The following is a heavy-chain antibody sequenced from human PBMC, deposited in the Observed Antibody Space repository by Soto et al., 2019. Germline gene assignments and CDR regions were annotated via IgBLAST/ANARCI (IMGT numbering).Heavy chain of an antibody. D-gene: IGHD3-22*01. CDR1: GGTFSSYA. CDR3: ARDYYDRSGYYGY. Sequence: QVQLVQSGAEVKKPGSSVKVSCKASGGTFSSYAISWVRQAPGQGLEWMGGIIPIFGTANYAQKFQGRVTDTLDXXTRRAYMELSSLRSEDTAGYYCARDYYDRSGYYGYWGQGTLVTVSS. J-gene: IGHJ4*02. CDR2: IIPIFGTA. V-gene: IGHV1-69*05.